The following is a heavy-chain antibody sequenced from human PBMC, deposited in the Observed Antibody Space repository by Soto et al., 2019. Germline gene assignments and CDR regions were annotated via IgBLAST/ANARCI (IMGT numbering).Heavy chain of an antibody. CDR1: GFTFSSYG. Sequence: QPGGSLRLSCAASGFTFSSYGMHWVRQAPGKGLEWVAVIWYDGSNKYYADSVKGRFTISRDNSKNTLYLQMNSLRAEDTAVYYCARGGDYDFWSGSGMDVWGQGTTVTVSS. CDR3: ARGGDYDFWSGSGMDV. J-gene: IGHJ6*02. CDR2: IWYDGSNK. D-gene: IGHD3-3*01. V-gene: IGHV3-33*01.